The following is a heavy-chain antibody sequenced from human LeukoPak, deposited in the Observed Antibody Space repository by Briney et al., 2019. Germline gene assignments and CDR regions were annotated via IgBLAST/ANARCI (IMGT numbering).Heavy chain of an antibody. J-gene: IGHJ4*02. Sequence: ASVTVSCKASAYTFTIYGIRWVRQAAGQGLEWMGWIIAFNDKTNYAQNIQGTVTMTTDTSTRPTYMELRSLRSDETAVYYCARISPVLRYFDWLLSGGYYFDYWGQGTLVTVSS. CDR2: IIAFNDKT. D-gene: IGHD3-9*01. CDR3: ARISPVLRYFDWLLSGGYYFDY. CDR1: AYTFTIYG. V-gene: IGHV1-18*01.